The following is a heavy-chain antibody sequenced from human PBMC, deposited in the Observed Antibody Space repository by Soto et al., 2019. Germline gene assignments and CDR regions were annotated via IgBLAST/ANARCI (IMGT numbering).Heavy chain of an antibody. Sequence: GGSLRLSCAASGFIFTNYWMTWVRQAPGKGLEWVAIIKYDGNEKYYVDPVKGRFTISRDNAKNSVYLQMNSLRAEDTAVYYCARVKYYDRNFDYWGQGTLVTVSS. CDR3: ARVKYYDRNFDY. V-gene: IGHV3-7*05. CDR1: GFIFTNYW. J-gene: IGHJ4*02. CDR2: IKYDGNEK. D-gene: IGHD3-16*01.